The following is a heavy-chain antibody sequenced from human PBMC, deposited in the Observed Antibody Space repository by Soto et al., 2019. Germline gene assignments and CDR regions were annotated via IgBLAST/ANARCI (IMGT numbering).Heavy chain of an antibody. CDR2: ISGSGTTT. V-gene: IGHV3-48*04. CDR3: ARLGDDGSGSY. CDR1: GFSFSSFS. J-gene: IGHJ4*02. D-gene: IGHD3-10*01. Sequence: EVYLVESGGDLVQPGGSLRLSCAASGFSFSSFSMNWVRQAPGKGLEWVSYISGSGTTTYYADSVKGRFTISRDNAKNSLYLQMNSLQAEDTAVYYCARLGDDGSGSYWGQGTLVTVSS.